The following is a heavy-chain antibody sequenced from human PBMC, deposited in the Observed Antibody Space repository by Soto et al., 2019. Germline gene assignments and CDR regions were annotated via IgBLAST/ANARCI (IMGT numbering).Heavy chain of an antibody. J-gene: IGHJ4*01. Sequence: SLRLFCAASGFTFSNFSMNWVSQAPGKGLEWVSSISSSSSYIYYADSVKGRFTISRDNSKNSLYLQMHSMRAEDTAVDYWASDDLPYWGQGTLGTVAS. CDR2: ISSSSSYI. V-gene: IGHV3-21*01. CDR3: ASDDLPY. CDR1: GFTFSNFS.